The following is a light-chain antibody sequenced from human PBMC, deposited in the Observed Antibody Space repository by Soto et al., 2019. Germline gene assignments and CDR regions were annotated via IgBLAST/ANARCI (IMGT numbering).Light chain of an antibody. V-gene: IGKV3D-20*01. CDR2: DAS. Sequence: PGERATLSCGASQSVSNSYLAWYQQKPGLAPRLLIPDASSAATGIPDRFSGSGSGTDFTLTISRVEPEDFAVYYCQQYCTSPWTFGQGTKLEMK. CDR1: QSVSNSY. J-gene: IGKJ2*01. CDR3: QQYCTSPWT.